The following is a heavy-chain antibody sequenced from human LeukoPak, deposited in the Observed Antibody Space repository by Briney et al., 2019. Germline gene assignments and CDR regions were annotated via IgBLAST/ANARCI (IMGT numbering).Heavy chain of an antibody. J-gene: IGHJ4*02. CDR3: ATHPPKVRGVIFDY. CDR1: GYTLTELS. CDR2: FDPEDGET. D-gene: IGHD3-10*01. Sequence: ASVKVSCKVSGYTLTELSMHWVRQAPGKGLEWMGGFDPEDGETIYAQKFQGRVTMTEDTSTDTAYMELSSLRSEDTAVYYCATHPPKVRGVIFDYWGQGTLVTVSS. V-gene: IGHV1-24*01.